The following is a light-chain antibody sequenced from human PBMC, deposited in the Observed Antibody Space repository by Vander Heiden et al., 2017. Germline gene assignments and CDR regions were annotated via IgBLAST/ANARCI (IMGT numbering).Light chain of an antibody. Sequence: QSVLTQPPSVSGAPGQRVTISCTGSSSNIGAGYDVHWYQQLPGTAPKSLIYGNTNRPSGVPDRFSGSKSGTSASLAITGLQAEDEADYYCQSYDSSLSGWVFGGGTKLTVV. CDR1: SSNIGAGYD. CDR3: QSYDSSLSGWV. V-gene: IGLV1-40*01. J-gene: IGLJ3*02. CDR2: GNT.